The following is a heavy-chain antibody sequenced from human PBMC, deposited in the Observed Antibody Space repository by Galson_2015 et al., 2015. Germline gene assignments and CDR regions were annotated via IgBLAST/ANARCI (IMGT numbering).Heavy chain of an antibody. CDR3: TRHLGIGSGSPEF. D-gene: IGHD7-27*01. V-gene: IGHV3-21*01. CDR1: GFPFSSYP. J-gene: IGHJ4*02. Sequence: SLRLSCAASGFPFSSYPMNWVRQAPGKGLQCVSSISGRSTFIFYSDSVKGRFTISRDNAKTSLSLQMNCLRGDDTAVYYCTRHLGIGSGSPEFWGQGTLVAVSS. CDR2: ISGRSTFI.